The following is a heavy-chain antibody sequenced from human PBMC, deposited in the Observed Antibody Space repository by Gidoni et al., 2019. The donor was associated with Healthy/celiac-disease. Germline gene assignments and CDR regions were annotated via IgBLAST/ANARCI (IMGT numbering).Heavy chain of an antibody. CDR3: TRVWSGYPGY. V-gene: IGHV3-15*01. Sequence: EVQLVESGGGLVKPGGSLRLSCAASGFTFSNAWMSWVRQAPGKGLEWVCRIKSKTDGGTTDYAAPVTGRFTISRDYSKNTLYLQMNSLKTEDTAVYYCTRVWSGYPGYWGQGTLVTVSS. CDR1: GFTFSNAW. D-gene: IGHD3-3*01. CDR2: IKSKTDGGTT. J-gene: IGHJ4*02.